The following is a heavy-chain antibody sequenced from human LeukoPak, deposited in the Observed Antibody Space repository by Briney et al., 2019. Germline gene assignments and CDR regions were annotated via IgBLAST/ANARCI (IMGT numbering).Heavy chain of an antibody. CDR3: ARSVADPAVPDY. J-gene: IGHJ4*02. Sequence: ASVKVSCKASGYTFTGYYMHWVRQAPGQGLEWMGWINPNSGGTNYAQKFQGWVTMTRDTSISTAYMELSRLRSDDTAVYYCARSVADPAVPDYWGQGTLVTVSS. CDR2: INPNSGGT. V-gene: IGHV1-2*04. D-gene: IGHD6-19*01. CDR1: GYTFTGYY.